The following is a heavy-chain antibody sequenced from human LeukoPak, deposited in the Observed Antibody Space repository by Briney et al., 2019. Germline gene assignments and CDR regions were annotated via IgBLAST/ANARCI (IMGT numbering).Heavy chain of an antibody. J-gene: IGHJ4*02. Sequence: GGSLRLSCAASGFILSSYGMHWVRQAPGKGLEWVAVRWYDGSNKYYADSVKGRFTISRDNSKNALYLQMNSQRAEDTAVYYCARDPAPRYYYDSSGYPDYWGQGTLVTVSS. CDR2: RWYDGSNK. D-gene: IGHD3-22*01. CDR1: GFILSSYG. CDR3: ARDPAPRYYYDSSGYPDY. V-gene: IGHV3-33*01.